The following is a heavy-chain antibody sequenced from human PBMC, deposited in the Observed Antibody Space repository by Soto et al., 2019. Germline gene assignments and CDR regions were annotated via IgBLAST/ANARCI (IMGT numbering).Heavy chain of an antibody. D-gene: IGHD6-13*01. J-gene: IGHJ3*01. Sequence: SVKVSCKASGGTFSSYAISRVRQAPGQGLEWMGGIIPIFGTANYAQKFQGRVTLTADESTSTAYMELSSLTSEDTAVYYCAREYSSSWYETGAFDFWGQGTMVTVSS. CDR2: IIPIFGTA. V-gene: IGHV1-69*13. CDR1: GGTFSSYA. CDR3: AREYSSSWYETGAFDF.